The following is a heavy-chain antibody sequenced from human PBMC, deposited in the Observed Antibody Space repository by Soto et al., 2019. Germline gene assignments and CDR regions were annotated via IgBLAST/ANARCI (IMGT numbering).Heavy chain of an antibody. CDR1: GGSISSYY. J-gene: IGHJ3*02. V-gene: IGHV4-59*01. Sequence: SETLSLTCTVSGGSISSYYWSWIRQPPGKGLEWIGYIYYSGSTNYNPSLKSRVTISVDTSKNQFSLKLSSVTAADTAVYYCARVTTGAFDIWGQGTMVTVSS. D-gene: IGHD1-1*01. CDR3: ARVTTGAFDI. CDR2: IYYSGST.